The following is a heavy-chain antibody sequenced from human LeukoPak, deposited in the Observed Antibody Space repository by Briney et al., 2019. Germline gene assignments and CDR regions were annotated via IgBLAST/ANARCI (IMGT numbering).Heavy chain of an antibody. D-gene: IGHD3-16*01. Sequence: GGSLRLSCAASGFTFDDYGMSWVRQGPGKGLEWVSGINWSGSSTGYADSVKGRFTISRDNAKNSLYLQMNSLRAEDTALYHCARVGDVMITFGGVSWFDPWGQGTLVTVSS. V-gene: IGHV3-20*01. CDR1: GFTFDDYG. CDR2: INWSGSST. CDR3: ARVGDVMITFGGVSWFDP. J-gene: IGHJ5*02.